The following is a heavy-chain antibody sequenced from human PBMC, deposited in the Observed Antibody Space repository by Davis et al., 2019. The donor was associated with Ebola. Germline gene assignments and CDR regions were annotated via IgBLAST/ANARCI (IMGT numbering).Heavy chain of an antibody. CDR2: ISSSGSTI. V-gene: IGHV3-48*03. D-gene: IGHD2-8*02. CDR3: ARGLYWPNYYYYGMDV. J-gene: IGHJ6*02. CDR1: RLTFSSYA. Sequence: GESLKISCAASRLTFSSYAMSWVRQAPGKGLEWVSYISSSGSTIYYADSVKGRFTISRDNAKNSLYLQMNSLRAEDTAVYYCARGLYWPNYYYYGMDVWGQGTTVTVSS.